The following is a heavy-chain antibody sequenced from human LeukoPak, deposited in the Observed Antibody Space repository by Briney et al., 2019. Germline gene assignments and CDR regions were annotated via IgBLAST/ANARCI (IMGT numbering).Heavy chain of an antibody. D-gene: IGHD4-17*01. J-gene: IGHJ6*03. Sequence: GGSLRLSCAASGFTFSSYEMNWVRQAPGKGLEWVSYISSSGSTIYYADSVKGRFTISRDNAKNSLYLQMNSLRAEDTAVYYYARVQAVNYYYYYYMDVWGQGTTVTVSS. CDR2: ISSSGSTI. CDR3: ARVQAVNYYYYYYMDV. CDR1: GFTFSSYE. V-gene: IGHV3-48*03.